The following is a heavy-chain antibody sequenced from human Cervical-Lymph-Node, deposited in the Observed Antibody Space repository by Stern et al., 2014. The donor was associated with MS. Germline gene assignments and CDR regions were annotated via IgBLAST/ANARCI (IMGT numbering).Heavy chain of an antibody. CDR2: VSVHNGST. Sequence: QVQLVQSGREVKKPGASVRDACKASGYTFVNFGISWVRQAPGQGLEWLGCVSVHNGSTDYAQKFEGRVTMTADTSTTTAYMDLRDLKSDDTATYYCARVWRLTSGGVIARFDPWGQGTLVIVSS. CDR3: ARVWRLTSGGVIARFDP. CDR1: GYTFVNFG. V-gene: IGHV1-18*01. J-gene: IGHJ5*02. D-gene: IGHD3-16*02.